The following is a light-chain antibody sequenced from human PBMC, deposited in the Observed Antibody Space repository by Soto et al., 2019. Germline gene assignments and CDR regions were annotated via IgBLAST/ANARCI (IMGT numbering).Light chain of an antibody. CDR1: QSISNY. V-gene: IGKV1-39*01. J-gene: IGKJ1*01. Sequence: DIQMTQSPSSLSASVGDRVTITCRASQSISNYLNWYQQKPGTAPKLLIYAASSLHSGVPSRFSGSGSGTDFTLTINSLQPEDFATYYCQQNYITPRTFGQGTKVEIK. CDR3: QQNYITPRT. CDR2: AAS.